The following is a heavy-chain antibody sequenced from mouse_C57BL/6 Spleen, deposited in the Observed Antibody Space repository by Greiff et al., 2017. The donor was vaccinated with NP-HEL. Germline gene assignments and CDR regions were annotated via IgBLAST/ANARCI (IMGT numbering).Heavy chain of an antibody. CDR2: INYDGSST. CDR1: GFTFSDYY. Sequence: EVKVVESEGGLVQPGSSMKLSCTASGFTFSDYYMAWVRQVPEKGLEWVANINYDGSSTYYLDSLKSRFIISRDNAKNILYLQMSSLKSEDTATYYCARGSTVVAPYFDYWGQGTTLTVSS. CDR3: ARGSTVVAPYFDY. V-gene: IGHV5-16*01. D-gene: IGHD1-1*01. J-gene: IGHJ2*01.